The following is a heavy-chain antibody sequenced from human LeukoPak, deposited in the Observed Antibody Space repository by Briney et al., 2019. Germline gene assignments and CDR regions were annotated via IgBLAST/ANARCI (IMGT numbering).Heavy chain of an antibody. CDR3: ARDPSVVVAATRAFDI. CDR2: INPNSGGT. D-gene: IGHD2-15*01. CDR1: GYTFTGYY. J-gene: IGHJ3*02. Sequence: ASVKVSCKASGYTFTGYYMHWVRQAPGQGLEWMGWINPNSGGTNYAQKFQGRVTMTRDTSISTAYMELSRLRSDDTAVYYCARDPSVVVAATRAFDIWGQGTMVTVSS. V-gene: IGHV1-2*02.